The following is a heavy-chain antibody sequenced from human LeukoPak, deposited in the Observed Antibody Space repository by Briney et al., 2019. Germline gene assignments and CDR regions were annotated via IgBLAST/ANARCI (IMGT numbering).Heavy chain of an antibody. D-gene: IGHD6-13*01. CDR2: FDPEDGER. V-gene: IGHV1-24*01. J-gene: IGHJ4*02. CDR1: GYTLTEFA. Sequence: ASVKVSCKVSGYTLTEFAIHWVRQAPGKGLEWMGGFDPEDGERIYAQKFQGRVTMTEDTSTDTSYMELSSLRSEDTAVYYCARTLVRYSSSPGYWGQGTLVTVSS. CDR3: ARTLVRYSSSPGY.